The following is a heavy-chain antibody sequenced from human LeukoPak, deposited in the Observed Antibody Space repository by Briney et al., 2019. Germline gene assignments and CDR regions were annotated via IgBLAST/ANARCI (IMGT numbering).Heavy chain of an antibody. CDR2: IIPIFGTA. CDR1: GGTFSSYA. CDR3: ARDWKGNNWFDP. Sequence: SVKVSCKASGGTFSSYAISWVRQAPGQGLEWMGGIIPIFGTANYAQKFQGRVTITADESTSTAYMELSSLRSEDTAVYYCARDWKGNNWFDPWGQGTLVTVSS. D-gene: IGHD1-1*01. V-gene: IGHV1-69*13. J-gene: IGHJ5*02.